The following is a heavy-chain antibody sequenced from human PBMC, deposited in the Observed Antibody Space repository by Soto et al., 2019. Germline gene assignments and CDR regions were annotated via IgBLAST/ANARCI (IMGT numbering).Heavy chain of an antibody. D-gene: IGHD3-22*01. CDR2: ISAYNGNT. CDR3: ARTYYDSSGYPWYFDY. CDR1: GYTFTNYY. Sequence: GALVKVSCKASGYTFTNYYMHWVRQAPGQGLEWMGWISAYNGNTNYAQKLQGRVTMTTDTSTSTAYMELRSLRSDDTAVYYCARTYYDSSGYPWYFDYWGQGTLVTVSS. J-gene: IGHJ4*02. V-gene: IGHV1-18*04.